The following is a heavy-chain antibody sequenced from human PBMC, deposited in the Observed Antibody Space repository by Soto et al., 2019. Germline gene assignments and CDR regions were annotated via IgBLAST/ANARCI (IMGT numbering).Heavy chain of an antibody. CDR3: ARSGDNYNRLDY. CDR1: GFTFSHYN. J-gene: IGHJ4*02. Sequence: GGSLRLSCTASGFTFSHYNMNWVRQTPGKGLEWVSYIGAGSSPTYYADSVKGRFTISRDNAQNSLFLQMNSLRDEDTAVYYCARSGDNYNRLDYWGQGTPVTVSS. CDR2: IGAGSSPT. D-gene: IGHD1-1*01. V-gene: IGHV3-48*02.